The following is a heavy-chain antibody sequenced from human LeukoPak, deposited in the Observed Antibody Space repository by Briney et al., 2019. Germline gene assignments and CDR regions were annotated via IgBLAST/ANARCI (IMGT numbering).Heavy chain of an antibody. Sequence: PSETLSLTCTVSGGSISSHYWSWIRQPPGKGLEWIGFIFYSGSTNYNPSLKSRVTISVDTSKNQFSLKLSSVTAADTAVYYCASHYFDDAFDIWGRGTMVTVSS. CDR1: GGSISSHY. V-gene: IGHV4-59*08. J-gene: IGHJ3*02. CDR3: ASHYFDDAFDI. D-gene: IGHD3-10*01. CDR2: IFYSGST.